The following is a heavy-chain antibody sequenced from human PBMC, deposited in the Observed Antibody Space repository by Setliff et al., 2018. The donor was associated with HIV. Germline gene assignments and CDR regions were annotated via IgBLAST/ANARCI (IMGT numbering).Heavy chain of an antibody. J-gene: IGHJ4*02. CDR1: GGSISSGSYY. Sequence: SETLSLTCTVSGGSISSGSYYWGWIRQPPGKGLEWIGSIYYSGNTYYNPSLKSRVTISVDTSKNQFSLNLNSVTAADTALYYCARDRGILSNWLYYFDSWGQGTLVTVTS. D-gene: IGHD6-13*01. CDR3: ARDRGILSNWLYYFDS. V-gene: IGHV4-39*07. CDR2: IYYSGNT.